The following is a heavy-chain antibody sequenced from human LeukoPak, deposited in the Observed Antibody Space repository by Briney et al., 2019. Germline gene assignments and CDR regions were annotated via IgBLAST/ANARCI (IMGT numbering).Heavy chain of an antibody. V-gene: IGHV4-38-2*02. J-gene: IGHJ3*02. CDR2: MSNSGST. Sequence: SETLSLTCTVSGFSISSGHYWGWVRQPPGAGLEWIGYMSNSGSTNYNPSLKSRVTISPDTSNNQFSLKLTSVTAADTAIYYCARQGSGGRAFDIWGQGTMVTVSS. CDR3: ARQGSGGRAFDI. CDR1: GFSISSGHY. D-gene: IGHD3-16*01.